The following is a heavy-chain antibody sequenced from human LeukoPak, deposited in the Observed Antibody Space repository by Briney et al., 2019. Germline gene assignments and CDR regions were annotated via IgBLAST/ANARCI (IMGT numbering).Heavy chain of an antibody. D-gene: IGHD5-12*01. CDR1: GLTLSSDW. V-gene: IGHV3-23*01. CDR3: EKPHYDLLDV. CDR2: MNNGPGAT. J-gene: IGHJ6*02. Sequence: GGSLRLSCVYSGLTESGLTLSSDWMSWVRQPPGKGLEWVSAMNNGPGATFYRDSVRGRFTISRDDSKSTLYLQMNSLRAEDTGTYYCEKPHYDLLDVWGQGTTVTASS.